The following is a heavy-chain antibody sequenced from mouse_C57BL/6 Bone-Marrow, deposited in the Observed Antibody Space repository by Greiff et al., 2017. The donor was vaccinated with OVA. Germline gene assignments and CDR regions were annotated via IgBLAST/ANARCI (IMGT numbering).Heavy chain of an antibody. V-gene: IGHV1-53*01. J-gene: IGHJ3*01. CDR3: ARWGIYYYGSSYPY. Sequence: QVQLQQPGTELVKPGASVKLSCKASGYTFTSYWMHWVKQRPGQGLEWIGNINPSYGGTNYNEKFKSKATLTVDKSSSTAYMQLSSLTSEDSAVYYCARWGIYYYGSSYPYWGQGTLVTVSA. D-gene: IGHD1-1*01. CDR2: INPSYGGT. CDR1: GYTFTSYW.